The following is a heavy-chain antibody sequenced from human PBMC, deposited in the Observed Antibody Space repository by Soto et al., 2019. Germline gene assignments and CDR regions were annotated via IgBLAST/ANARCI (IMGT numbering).Heavy chain of an antibody. CDR1: GGSFSGYY. V-gene: IGHV4-34*01. D-gene: IGHD2-15*01. CDR3: ARVVRNCSGGSCYSGHWFDP. CDR2: INHSGST. J-gene: IGHJ5*02. Sequence: ASETLSLTCAVYGGSFSGYYWSWIRQPPGKGLEWIGEINHSGSTNYNPSLKSRVTISVDTSKNQFSLKLSSVTAADTAVYYCARVVRNCSGGSCYSGHWFDPWGQGTLVTVSS.